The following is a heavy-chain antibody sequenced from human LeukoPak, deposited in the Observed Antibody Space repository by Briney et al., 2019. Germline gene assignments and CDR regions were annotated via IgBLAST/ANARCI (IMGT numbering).Heavy chain of an antibody. CDR3: ARLPLRSIAVGYYGMDV. J-gene: IGHJ6*02. CDR2: IIPIFGTA. D-gene: IGHD6-6*01. V-gene: IGHV1-69*13. CDR1: GGTFSSYA. Sequence: VASEKVSCKASGGTFSSYAISWVRQAPGQGLEWMGGIIPIFGTANYAQKFQGRVTITADESTSTAYMELSSLRSEDTAVYYCARLPLRSIAVGYYGMDVWGQGTTVTVSS.